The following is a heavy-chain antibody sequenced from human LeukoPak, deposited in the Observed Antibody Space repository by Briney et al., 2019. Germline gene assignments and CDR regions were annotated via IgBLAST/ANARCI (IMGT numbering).Heavy chain of an antibody. CDR1: GYTFNSYY. J-gene: IGHJ4*02. CDR2: ISVHNGNT. Sequence: ASVKVSCKASGYTFNSYYMHWVRQAPGQGLEWMGWISVHNGNTNYAQKLQGRVTMTTDTSTSTAYMELRSLRSDDTAVYYCARAGTYGDYVYYWGQGTLVTVSS. V-gene: IGHV1-18*04. CDR3: ARAGTYGDYVYY. D-gene: IGHD4-17*01.